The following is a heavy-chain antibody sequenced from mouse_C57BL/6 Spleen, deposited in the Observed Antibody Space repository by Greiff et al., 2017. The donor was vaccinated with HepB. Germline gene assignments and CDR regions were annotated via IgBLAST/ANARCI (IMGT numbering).Heavy chain of an antibody. D-gene: IGHD1-1*01. V-gene: IGHV1-55*01. J-gene: IGHJ2*01. CDR3: ARTGYYYGSSYYFDY. Sequence: VQLQQPGAELVKPGASVKMSCKASGYTFTSYWITWVKQRPGQGLEWIGDIYPGSGSTNYNEKFKSKATLTVDTSSSTAYMQLSSLTSEDSAVYYCARTGYYYGSSYYFDYWGQGTTLTVSS. CDR1: GYTFTSYW. CDR2: IYPGSGST.